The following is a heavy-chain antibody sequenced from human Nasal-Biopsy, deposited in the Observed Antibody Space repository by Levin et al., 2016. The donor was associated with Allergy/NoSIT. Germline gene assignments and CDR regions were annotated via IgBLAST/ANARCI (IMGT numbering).Heavy chain of an antibody. Sequence: SGPTLVKPTQTLTLTCTFSGFSLSTHGVGVGWIRQPPGKALEWLALIYWDDDRRHSPTLKTRLTIAKDTSKPQVVLTMTNMDPADTATYYCAHTGFLFGLRPFDYWGQGILVTVSS. D-gene: IGHD3/OR15-3a*01. V-gene: IGHV2-5*02. J-gene: IGHJ4*02. CDR1: GFSLSTHGVG. CDR2: IYWDDDR. CDR3: AHTGFLFGLRPFDY.